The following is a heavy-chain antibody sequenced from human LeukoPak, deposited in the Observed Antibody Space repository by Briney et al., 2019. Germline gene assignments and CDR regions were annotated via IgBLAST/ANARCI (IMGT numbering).Heavy chain of an antibody. Sequence: ASVKVSCKASGYTFTSYGITWVRQAPGQGLSGWDGSPEWMGWITGYNHNRNHAQKIQGRVTMTTETSTTTSYMAVCCCASIITLVRGDARETLDCWGQGTLVTVSS. CDR1: GYTFTSYG. V-gene: IGHV1-18*01. CDR2: ITGYNHNR. J-gene: IGHJ4*02. CDR3: ARETLDC. D-gene: IGHD3-10*01.